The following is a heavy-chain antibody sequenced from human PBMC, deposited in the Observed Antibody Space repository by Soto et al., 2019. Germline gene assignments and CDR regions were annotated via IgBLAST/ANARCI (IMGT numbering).Heavy chain of an antibody. CDR3: AGGYGDYEYYYYGMDV. CDR1: GGSFSGYY. D-gene: IGHD4-17*01. J-gene: IGHJ6*02. V-gene: IGHV4-34*01. Sequence: PSETLSLTCAVYGGSFSGYYWSWIRQPPGKGLEWIGEINHSGSTNYNPSLKSRVTISVDTSKNQFSPKLSSVTAADTAVYYCAGGYGDYEYYYYGMDVWGQGTTVTVSS. CDR2: INHSGST.